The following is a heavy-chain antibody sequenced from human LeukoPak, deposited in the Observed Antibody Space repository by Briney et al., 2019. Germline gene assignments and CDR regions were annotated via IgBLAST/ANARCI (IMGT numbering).Heavy chain of an antibody. Sequence: PGGSLRLYCAASQFTFSSYWMHWDRQAPGKGLVWVSFITSDGSSTSYADYVKGRFTISRDNAKNMLYLQMNSLRAEDTAVYYCARDGSLPDYWGQGTLVTVSP. CDR2: ITSDGSST. J-gene: IGHJ4*02. CDR1: QFTFSSYW. V-gene: IGHV3-74*01. CDR3: ARDGSLPDY. D-gene: IGHD5-12*01.